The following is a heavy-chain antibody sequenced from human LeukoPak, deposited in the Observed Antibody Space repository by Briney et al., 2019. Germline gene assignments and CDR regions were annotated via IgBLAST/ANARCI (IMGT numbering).Heavy chain of an antibody. J-gene: IGHJ4*02. Sequence: GGSLRLSCAASGFTFSSYWMSWVRQAPGKGLEWVSTISGTGGNTYYADSVRGRFTISRDNSKNTLYVQMNSLRAEDTAVYYCAKRKVEMYYYDSSGGAFDYWGQGTLVTVSS. CDR3: AKRKVEMYYYDSSGGAFDY. CDR1: GFTFSSYW. V-gene: IGHV3-23*01. D-gene: IGHD3-22*01. CDR2: ISGTGGNT.